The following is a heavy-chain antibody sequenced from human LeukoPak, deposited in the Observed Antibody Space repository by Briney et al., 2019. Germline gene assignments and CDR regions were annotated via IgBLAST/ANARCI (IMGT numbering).Heavy chain of an antibody. CDR1: GFTFSSYA. CDR2: INTDGSTT. CDR3: ARGRGGSYHY. Sequence: AGGSLRLSCAASGFTFSSYAMSWVRQAPGKGLVWVSRINTDGSTTTYADSVKGRFTISRDNAKNTLYLQMNSLRVEDTAVYYCARGRGGSYHYWGQGTLVTVSS. D-gene: IGHD1-26*01. J-gene: IGHJ4*02. V-gene: IGHV3-74*01.